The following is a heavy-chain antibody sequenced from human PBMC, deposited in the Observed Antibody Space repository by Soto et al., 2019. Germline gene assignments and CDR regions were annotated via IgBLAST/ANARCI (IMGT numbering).Heavy chain of an antibody. Sequence: LRLSFAASGXTFSSYEMNWVRQAPGKGLEWVSYISSSGSTIYYADSVKGRFTISRDNAKNSLYLQMNSLRAEDTAVYYCARGDYGGKRGAFDIWGQGTMVTVSS. CDR1: GXTFSSYE. D-gene: IGHD4-17*01. CDR2: ISSSGSTI. CDR3: ARGDYGGKRGAFDI. V-gene: IGHV3-48*03. J-gene: IGHJ3*02.